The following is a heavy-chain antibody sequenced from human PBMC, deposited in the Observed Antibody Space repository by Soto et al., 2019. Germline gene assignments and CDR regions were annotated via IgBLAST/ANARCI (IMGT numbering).Heavy chain of an antibody. V-gene: IGHV3-30*03. D-gene: IGHD2-15*01. CDR3: ARDLGGWPDY. Sequence: GGSLRLSCAASGFTFSSYAMHWVRQAPGKGLEWVAVISYDGSDKYYADSVKGRFTISRDNSKNTLNLQMNSLRADDTAVYYCARDLGGWPDYWGQGTLVTVSS. CDR2: ISYDGSDK. J-gene: IGHJ4*02. CDR1: GFTFSSYA.